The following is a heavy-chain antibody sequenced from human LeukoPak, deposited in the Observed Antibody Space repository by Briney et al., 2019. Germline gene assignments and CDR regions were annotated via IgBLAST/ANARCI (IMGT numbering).Heavy chain of an antibody. J-gene: IGHJ3*02. D-gene: IGHD6-25*01. CDR2: ISSSSSYI. CDR3: ARGVRRRPDAFDI. V-gene: IGHV3-21*01. Sequence: GGSLRLSCAASGFTFSDYSMNWVRQAPGKGLEWVSSISSSSSYIFYADSVRGRFSISRDNAKNSLYLQMNSLRAEDTAVYYCARGVRRRPDAFDIWGQGTMVTVSS. CDR1: GFTFSDYS.